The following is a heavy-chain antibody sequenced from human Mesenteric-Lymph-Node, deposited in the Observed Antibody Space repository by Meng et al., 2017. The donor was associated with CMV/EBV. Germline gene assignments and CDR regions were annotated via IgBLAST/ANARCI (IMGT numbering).Heavy chain of an antibody. CDR1: GFTFNNYA. CDR2: IYGGGSSA. V-gene: IGHV3-23*03. CDR3: AKWDYAEGFDL. D-gene: IGHD4-17*01. Sequence: GESLKISCAASGFTFNNYAMTWVRQAPGKGLEWVSVIYGGGSSAYYVDSVKGRFTISRDNSKNTLYLQMNSLRVEDTAVYYCAKWDYAEGFDLWGQGTLVTVSS. J-gene: IGHJ5*02.